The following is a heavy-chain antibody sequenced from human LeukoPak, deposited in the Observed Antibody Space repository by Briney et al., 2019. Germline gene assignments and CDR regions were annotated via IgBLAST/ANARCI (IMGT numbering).Heavy chain of an antibody. CDR1: GFTFSSYG. CDR2: IRYDGSNK. J-gene: IGHJ6*03. D-gene: IGHD4-11*01. CDR3: AKYITVSTNSYYYYMDV. V-gene: IGHV3-30*02. Sequence: GGSLRLSCAASGFTFSSYGMHWVRQAPGKGLEWVAFIRYDGSNKYYADSVKGRFTISRDNSKNTLYLQMNSLRVEDTAVYYCAKYITVSTNSYYYYMDVWGKGTTVTVSS.